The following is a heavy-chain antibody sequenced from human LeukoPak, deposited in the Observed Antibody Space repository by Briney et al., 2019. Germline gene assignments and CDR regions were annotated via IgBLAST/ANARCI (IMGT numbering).Heavy chain of an antibody. V-gene: IGHV3-7*05. Sequence: GGSLRLSCAASRFTFSSNWMSWVRQAPGKGLEWVANIKQDGSEKYYVDSVKGRFTISRDNAKNSMNLQMNSLRADDTAVYYCTREGWFREIENWGQGILVTVSS. CDR1: RFTFSSNW. J-gene: IGHJ4*02. CDR2: IKQDGSEK. CDR3: TREGWFREIEN. D-gene: IGHD3-10*01.